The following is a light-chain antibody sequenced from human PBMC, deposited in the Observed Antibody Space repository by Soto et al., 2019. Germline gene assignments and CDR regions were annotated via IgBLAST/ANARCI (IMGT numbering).Light chain of an antibody. CDR3: AAWDASLGGFYV. J-gene: IGLJ1*01. Sequence: QSVLTQPPSASGTPGQRVTISCSGRRSSVGSNTVNWYQHLPGTAPKLLIYRNNHRPSGVPDRFSASKAGASASLAISGLQSEDEGDYYCAAWDASLGGFYVFGSGTKVTVL. CDR1: RSSVGSNT. CDR2: RNN. V-gene: IGLV1-44*01.